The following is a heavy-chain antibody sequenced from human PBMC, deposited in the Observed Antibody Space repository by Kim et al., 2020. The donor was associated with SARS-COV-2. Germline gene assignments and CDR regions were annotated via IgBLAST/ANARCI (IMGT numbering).Heavy chain of an antibody. Sequence: GGSLILSCAASGFSFSSYTMRWVRQAPGKGLEWVSAISDSGDNTYYADSVKGRFTISRDNSKNTLYLQMNSLRAEDTALYYCAKGHERRSMDVWGQGTTVTVSS. CDR3: AKGHERRSMDV. CDR1: GFSFSSYT. V-gene: IGHV3-23*01. CDR2: ISDSGDNT. J-gene: IGHJ6*02.